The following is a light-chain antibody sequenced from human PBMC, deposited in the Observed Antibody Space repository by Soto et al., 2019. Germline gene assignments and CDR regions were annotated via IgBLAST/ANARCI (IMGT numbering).Light chain of an antibody. CDR2: GRS. CDR3: QQYNNWPLT. CDR1: QSVSSS. V-gene: IGKV3-15*01. J-gene: IGKJ4*01. Sequence: EIVMTQSPATLSVSPGERATLSCRASQSVSSSLAWYQQKPGQAPRLLIYGRSTRATGLPGRFSGSGSGTEFTLTISSLQSEDLAVYYCQQYNNWPLTFGVGTKVEIK.